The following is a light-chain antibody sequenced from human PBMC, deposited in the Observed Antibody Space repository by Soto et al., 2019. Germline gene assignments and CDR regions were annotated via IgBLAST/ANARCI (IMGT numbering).Light chain of an antibody. J-gene: IGLJ2*01. CDR2: EGS. Sequence: QPVLTQPASVSGSPGHSISISCTGTSTDVGGYNLVSWYQQHPGKAPRLMIYEGSERPSGVSNRFSGSNSGSTASLTISGLQAEDEADYYCCSYSGSNTLVFGGGTKLTVL. CDR1: STDVGGYNL. V-gene: IGLV2-23*01. CDR3: CSYSGSNTLV.